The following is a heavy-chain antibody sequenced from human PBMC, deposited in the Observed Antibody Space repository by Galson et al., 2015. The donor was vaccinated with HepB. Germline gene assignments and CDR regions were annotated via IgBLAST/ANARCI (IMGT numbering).Heavy chain of an antibody. Sequence: SVKVSCKASGYTFTSYGISWVRQAPGKGLEWMGWISAYNGNTNYAQKLQGRVTMTTDTSTSTAYMEMRSLRADDTAVYYCARGMVVVPAANLGDAGDGNWFDPWGQGTLVTVSS. CDR3: ARGMVVVPAANLGDAGDGNWFDP. J-gene: IGHJ5*02. V-gene: IGHV1-18*04. CDR2: ISAYNGNT. D-gene: IGHD2-2*01. CDR1: GYTFTSYG.